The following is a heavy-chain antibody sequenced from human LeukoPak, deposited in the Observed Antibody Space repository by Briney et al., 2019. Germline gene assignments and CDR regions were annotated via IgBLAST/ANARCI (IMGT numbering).Heavy chain of an antibody. D-gene: IGHD3-16*01. CDR1: GYTFTGYY. CDR2: INPNSGGT. Sequence: ASVKVSCKASGYTFTGYYMHWVRQAPGQGLEWMGWINPNSGGTHYAQKYQGRVTMTRDTSISTAYMDLSRLRSDDTAVYYCASPRLRNSFDIWGQGTLVTVSS. CDR3: ASPRLRNSFDI. J-gene: IGHJ3*02. V-gene: IGHV1-2*02.